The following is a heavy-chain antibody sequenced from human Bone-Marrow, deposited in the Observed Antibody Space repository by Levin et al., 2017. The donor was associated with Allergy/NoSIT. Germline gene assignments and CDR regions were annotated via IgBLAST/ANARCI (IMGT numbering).Heavy chain of an antibody. CDR3: AKGGRGSIWYNYFDP. Sequence: GESLKISCAASGFTFSDYAMSWVRQAPGKGLEWVSGITGTGGSTSYGDSGKGRFTISRDNFNNSLYLQMNSLRAEDTAVYYCAKGGRGSIWYNYFDPWGQGTPVTVSS. V-gene: IGHV3-23*01. J-gene: IGHJ5*02. CDR1: GFTFSDYA. CDR2: ITGTGGST. D-gene: IGHD3-3*02.